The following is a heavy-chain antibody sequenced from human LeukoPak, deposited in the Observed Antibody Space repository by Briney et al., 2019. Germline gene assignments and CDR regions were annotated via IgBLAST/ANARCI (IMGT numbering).Heavy chain of an antibody. CDR1: GFTFSSYA. Sequence: GGSLRLSCAASGFTFSSYAMSWVRQAPGKGLEWVSAISGSGGSTYYADSVKGRFTISRDNSKNTLYLQMNSLRAEDTAVYYWAKGKGAMVLYYYGMDVLGQGATVTVSS. CDR2: ISGSGGST. CDR3: AKGKGAMVLYYYGMDV. D-gene: IGHD5-18*01. J-gene: IGHJ6*02. V-gene: IGHV3-23*01.